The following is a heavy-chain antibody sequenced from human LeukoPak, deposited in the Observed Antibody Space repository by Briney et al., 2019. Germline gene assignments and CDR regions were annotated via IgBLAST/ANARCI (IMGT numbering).Heavy chain of an antibody. CDR3: ARGRITMVQGIIIRRGNWFDP. CDR1: GVSFSAYY. V-gene: IGHV4-34*01. CDR2: INHSGST. J-gene: IGHJ5*02. Sequence: SETLSLTCAVYGVSFSAYYWSWIRQPPGKGLEWIGEINHSGSTNYNPSLKSRVTISVDTSKNQFSLKLSSVTAADTAVYYCARGRITMVQGIIIRRGNWFDPWGQGTLVTVSS. D-gene: IGHD3-10*01.